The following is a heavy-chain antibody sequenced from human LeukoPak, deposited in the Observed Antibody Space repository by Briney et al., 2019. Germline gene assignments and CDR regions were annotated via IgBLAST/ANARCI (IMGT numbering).Heavy chain of an antibody. CDR3: ARAGPKYYDILTGYYTLPYFDY. V-gene: IGHV4-30-2*01. Sequence: SETLSLTCAVSGGSISSGGYYWSWLRQPPGKGLEWIGYIYHSGSTYYNPSLKSRVTISVDRSKNQFSLKLSSVTAADTAVYYCARAGPKYYDILTGYYTLPYFDYWGQGTLVTVSS. J-gene: IGHJ4*02. D-gene: IGHD3-9*01. CDR2: IYHSGST. CDR1: GGSISSGGYY.